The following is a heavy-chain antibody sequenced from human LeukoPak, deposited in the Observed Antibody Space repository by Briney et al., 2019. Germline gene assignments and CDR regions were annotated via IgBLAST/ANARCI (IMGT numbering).Heavy chain of an antibody. Sequence: SETLSLSCTVSGVSCSSYYWSWIRQPPGKGLEWIGYIFYNGSTHYNPSLKSRVTISLDTSKNQFSLKPASVTAADTAVYYCAREGGSYGGDFDDWNQGSLVTVSS. J-gene: IGHJ4*02. CDR2: IFYNGST. V-gene: IGHV4-59*01. CDR3: AREGGSYGGDFDD. D-gene: IGHD1-26*01. CDR1: GVSCSSYY.